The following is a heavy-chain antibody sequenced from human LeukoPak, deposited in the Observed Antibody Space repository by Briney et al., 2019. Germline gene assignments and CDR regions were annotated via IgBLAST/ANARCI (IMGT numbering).Heavy chain of an antibody. CDR2: LIGSSGST. CDR3: AKGAYDYIEIGYFDS. CDR1: GFTSTNYA. D-gene: IGHD5-12*01. J-gene: IGHJ4*02. V-gene: IGHV3-23*01. Sequence: GGSQRLSCAASGFTSTNYAMNWVRQAPGKGLEWVSVLIGSSGSTDYADSVKGRFTISRDNSKNTLFLQMNSLRAEDTAIYYCAKGAYDYIEIGYFDSWGQGTLVTVSS.